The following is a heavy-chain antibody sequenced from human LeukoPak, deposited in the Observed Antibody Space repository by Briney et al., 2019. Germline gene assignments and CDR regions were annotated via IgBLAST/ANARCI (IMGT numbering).Heavy chain of an antibody. CDR2: TYYRSKWYI. D-gene: IGHD4-17*01. V-gene: IGHV6-1*01. J-gene: IGHJ4*02. CDR1: GDSVCSNYAA. Sequence: SQTLSLTCAISGDSVCSNYAAWNWIRQSPSRGLEWLGRTYYRSKWYIDYAESVKSRITINPDTSKNQFSLQLNSVTPEDTAVYYCAKEGPYGATPYYFDYWGQGTLLTVSS. CDR3: AKEGPYGATPYYFDY.